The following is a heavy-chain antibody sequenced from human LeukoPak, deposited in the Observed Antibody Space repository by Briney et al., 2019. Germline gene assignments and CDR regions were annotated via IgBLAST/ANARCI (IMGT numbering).Heavy chain of an antibody. V-gene: IGHV4-31*03. Sequence: SETLSLTCTVSGGSISSGGYYWSWIRQHPGKGLEWIGYICYSGSTYYNPSLKSRVTISVDTSKNQLSLKLSSVTAADTAVYYCARGRYCSGGSCLGYWGQGTLVTVSS. CDR3: ARGRYCSGGSCLGY. CDR1: GGSISSGGYY. J-gene: IGHJ4*02. D-gene: IGHD2-15*01. CDR2: ICYSGST.